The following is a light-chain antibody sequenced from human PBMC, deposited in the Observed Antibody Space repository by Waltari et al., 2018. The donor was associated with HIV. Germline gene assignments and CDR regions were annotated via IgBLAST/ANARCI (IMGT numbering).Light chain of an antibody. CDR1: QNFGNN. Sequence: EVVLTQAPAALSVFPGRRGTVSCTTSQNFGNNVAWYQKNSGQSPRLLIYGASTRATGVPGRFGGSGSGTEFNLTIDSLQADDSAVYYCQHYDNLSRTFGPGTTVEIK. V-gene: IGKV3-15*01. CDR2: GAS. CDR3: QHYDNLSRT. J-gene: IGKJ1*01.